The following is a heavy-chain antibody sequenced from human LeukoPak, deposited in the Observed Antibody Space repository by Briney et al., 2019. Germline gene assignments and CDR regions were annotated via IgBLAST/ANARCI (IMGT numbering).Heavy chain of an antibody. V-gene: IGHV3-21*01. CDR2: ISSSSSYI. J-gene: IGHJ6*03. D-gene: IGHD1-1*01. Sequence: GSLRLSCAASGFTFSSYSMNWVSPAPGRGLEWVSSISSSSSYIYYADSVKGRFTISRDNAKNSLYLQMNSLRAEDTAVYYCARRTWGYGPTEYYYYMDVWGKGTTVTVSS. CDR1: GFTFSSYS. CDR3: ARRTWGYGPTEYYYYMDV.